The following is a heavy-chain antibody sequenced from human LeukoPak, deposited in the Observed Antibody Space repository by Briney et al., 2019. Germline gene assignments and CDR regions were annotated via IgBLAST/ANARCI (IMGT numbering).Heavy chain of an antibody. CDR3: ARESRLATKNAFDI. Sequence: PGGSLRLSCAASGFTFSSYSMNWVRQAPGKGLEWVSSISSSSSYIYYADSVKGRFTISRDNAKNSLYLQMNSLRAEDTAVYYCARESRLATKNAFDIWGQGTMVTVSS. CDR2: ISSSSSYI. CDR1: GFTFSSYS. V-gene: IGHV3-21*04. J-gene: IGHJ3*02.